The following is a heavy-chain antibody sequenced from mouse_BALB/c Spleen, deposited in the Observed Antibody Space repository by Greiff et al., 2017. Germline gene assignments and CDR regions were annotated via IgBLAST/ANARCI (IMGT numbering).Heavy chain of an antibody. D-gene: IGHD2-14*01. V-gene: IGHV14-3*02. J-gene: IGHJ4*01. CDR3: ATYYRYDAMDY. CDR1: GFNIKDTY. Sequence: EVKLQESGAELVKPGASVKLSCTASGFNIKDTYMHWVKQRPEQGLEWIGRIDPANGNTKYDPKFQGKATITADTSSNTAYLQLSSLTSEDTAVYYCATYYRYDAMDYWGQGTSVTVSS. CDR2: IDPANGNT.